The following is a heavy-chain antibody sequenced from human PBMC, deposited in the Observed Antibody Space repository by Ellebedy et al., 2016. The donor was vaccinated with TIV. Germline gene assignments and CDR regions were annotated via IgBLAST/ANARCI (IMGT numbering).Heavy chain of an antibody. D-gene: IGHD5-18*01. J-gene: IGHJ4*02. CDR2: IKGNGDSI. Sequence: GESLKISXSASGFTFDDYGMSWVRQAPGKGLEWVSNIKGNGDSIGYADSVKGRFTISRDYAKSSLYLQMNSLRAEDTAVYYCARDKDGGMVTGFDYWGQGTLVTVSS. CDR3: ARDKDGGMVTGFDY. CDR1: GFTFDDYG. V-gene: IGHV3-20*04.